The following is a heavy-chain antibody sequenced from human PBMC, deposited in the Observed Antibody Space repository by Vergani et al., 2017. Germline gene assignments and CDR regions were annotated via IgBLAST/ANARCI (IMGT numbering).Heavy chain of an antibody. J-gene: IGHJ4*02. CDR2: IQQDGSDT. CDR1: GFTFRRYW. V-gene: IGHV3-7*01. D-gene: IGHD1-1*01. Sequence: EVHLVESGGGLVQPGGSLRLSCAASGFTFRRYWMGWVRQAPGKGLEWVANIQQDGSDTNYVDSVKGRFTISRDSAKNSMYLQMNSLRAEDTAVYYCARDTYKFFDFWDQGTLVIVSS. CDR3: ARDTYKFFDF.